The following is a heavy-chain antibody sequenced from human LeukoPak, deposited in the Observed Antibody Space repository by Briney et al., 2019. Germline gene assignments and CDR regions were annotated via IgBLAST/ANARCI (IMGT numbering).Heavy chain of an antibody. CDR2: IGTATDHI. V-gene: IGHV3-21*01. Sequence: GGSLRLSCAASGFTFSSYSMNWLRQAPGKGLEWVSCIGTATDHIYYADSVKGRFTISRDNAKNSLYLQMNSLKVEDTAVYYCAREVVGATPDYWGQGTLVTVSS. CDR3: AREVVGATPDY. J-gene: IGHJ4*02. CDR1: GFTFSSYS. D-gene: IGHD1-26*01.